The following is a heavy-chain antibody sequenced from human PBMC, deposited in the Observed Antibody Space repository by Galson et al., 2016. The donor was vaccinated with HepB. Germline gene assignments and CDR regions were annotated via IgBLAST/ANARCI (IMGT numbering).Heavy chain of an antibody. V-gene: IGHV3-23*01. Sequence: SLRLSCAASGFTLSNSAMSWVRQAPGKGLEWVSAMSDSGGSTYYADSVKGRFTISRDNSKNTLYLQMHSLGAEDTAIYYCAVRYSSIWYFQHWGRGTLVSVSS. CDR2: MSDSGGST. D-gene: IGHD6-13*01. J-gene: IGHJ1*01. CDR1: GFTLSNSA. CDR3: AVRYSSIWYFQH.